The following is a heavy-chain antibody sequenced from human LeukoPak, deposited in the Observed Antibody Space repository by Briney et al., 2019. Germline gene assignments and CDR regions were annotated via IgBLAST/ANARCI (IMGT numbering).Heavy chain of an antibody. J-gene: IGHJ4*02. D-gene: IGHD1-26*01. Sequence: PGGSLRLSCAASGFTFSTYAMSWVRQAPGKGLEWVSAIGDTTYYADSVKGRFTISRDNSKNTLYQQMNNLRAEDAAIYYCAKAYAFVGANYFDYWGQGTLVTVSS. CDR1: GFTFSTYA. CDR3: AKAYAFVGANYFDY. V-gene: IGHV3-23*01. CDR2: IGDTT.